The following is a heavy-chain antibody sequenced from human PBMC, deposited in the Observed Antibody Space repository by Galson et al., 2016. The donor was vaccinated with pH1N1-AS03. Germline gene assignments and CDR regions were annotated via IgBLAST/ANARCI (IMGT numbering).Heavy chain of an antibody. CDR1: GYSISSGYY. CDR2: IYHSGST. V-gene: IGHV4-38-2*01. J-gene: IGHJ4*02. D-gene: IGHD3-3*01. Sequence: SETLSLTCAVSGYSISSGYYWGGIRQPPGKGLEWIGSIYHSGSTYYNPSLMSRVTISVDTSKNRFSLKVTSVTAADTAVYYCARVGKYFDFWSGYSDFDYWGQGTLVTVSS. CDR3: ARVGKYFDFWSGYSDFDY.